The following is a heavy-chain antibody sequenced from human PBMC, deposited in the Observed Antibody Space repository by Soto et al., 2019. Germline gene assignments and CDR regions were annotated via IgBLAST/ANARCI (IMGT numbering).Heavy chain of an antibody. CDR3: ARGGTTGGLDV. Sequence: QVQLVESGGGVVQPGTSLRVSCVGSGFTFRSYVIHWVRQAPGKGLEWVALTSYDGSDKYYGDSVRGRFTISRDNSRNTVELQRDSRRLEDTARYYCARGGTTGGLDVWGQGTRVSVSS. CDR2: TSYDGSDK. V-gene: IGHV3-30*12. J-gene: IGHJ1*01. CDR1: GFTFRSYV. D-gene: IGHD3-16*01.